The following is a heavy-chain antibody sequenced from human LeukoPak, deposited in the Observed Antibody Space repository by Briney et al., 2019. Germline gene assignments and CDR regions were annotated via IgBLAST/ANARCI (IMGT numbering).Heavy chain of an antibody. Sequence: GESLKISCKGSGYSFTSYWIGWVRQMPGKGLEWMGIIYPGDSDTRYSPSFQGQVTISADKSISTAYLQWSSLKASDTAMYYCARLNFGKAAETLGYFDYWGQGTLVTVSS. V-gene: IGHV5-51*01. D-gene: IGHD6-13*01. CDR3: ARLNFGKAAETLGYFDY. CDR1: GYSFTSYW. J-gene: IGHJ4*02. CDR2: IYPGDSDT.